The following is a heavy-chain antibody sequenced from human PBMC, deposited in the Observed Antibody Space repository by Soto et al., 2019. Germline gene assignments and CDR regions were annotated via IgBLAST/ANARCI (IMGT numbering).Heavy chain of an antibody. J-gene: IGHJ4*02. CDR3: ARGRYSENSKPFDY. V-gene: IGHV4-34*01. Sequence: PSETLSLTCAVYGGSFSGYYWSWIRQPPGKGLEWIGEINHSGSTNYNPSLKSRVTISVDTSKNQLSLKLSSVTAADTAVYYCARGRYSENSKPFDYWGQGTLVTVYS. D-gene: IGHD6-13*01. CDR2: INHSGST. CDR1: GGSFSGYY.